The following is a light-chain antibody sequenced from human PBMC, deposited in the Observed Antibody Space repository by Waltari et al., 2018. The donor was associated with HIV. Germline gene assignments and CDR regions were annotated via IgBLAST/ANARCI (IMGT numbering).Light chain of an antibody. CDR2: LEGGGSY. Sequence: PALTQSSSASASLGSSVKLTCTLTSGHSRNLIAWHQQQPGKAPRYLMKLEGGGSYNKGSGVPVRCAGSSSWADRYLTISSLQFEDEADYYGETWDSGAWVFGGGTKLTV. V-gene: IGLV4-60*02. CDR1: SGHSRNL. CDR3: ETWDSGAWV. J-gene: IGLJ3*02.